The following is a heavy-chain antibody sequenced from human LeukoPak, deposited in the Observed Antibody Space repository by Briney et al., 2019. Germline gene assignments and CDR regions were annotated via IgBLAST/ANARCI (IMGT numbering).Heavy chain of an antibody. V-gene: IGHV4-34*01. Sequence: ASETLSLTCAVYGGSFSGYYWSWIRQPPGKGLEWIGEINHSGSTNYNPSLKSRVTISVDTSKNQFSLKLSSVTAADTAVYYCARLTYYYGSGSYSYDYWGQGTLVTVSS. CDR3: ARLTYYYGSGSYSYDY. CDR2: INHSGST. D-gene: IGHD3-10*01. CDR1: GGSFSGYY. J-gene: IGHJ4*02.